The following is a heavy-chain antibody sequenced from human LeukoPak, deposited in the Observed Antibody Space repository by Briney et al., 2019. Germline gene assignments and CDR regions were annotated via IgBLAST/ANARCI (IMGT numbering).Heavy chain of an antibody. V-gene: IGHV3-33*01. CDR3: ARERGPTVFDY. D-gene: IGHD4-17*01. J-gene: IGHJ4*02. CDR1: GFTFSSYG. Sequence: GGSLRLSCAASGFTFSSYGMHWVRQAPGKGLEWVAVIWYDGSNKYYADSVKGRFTISRDNSKNSLYLQMNSLRAEDTAVYYCARERGPTVFDYWGQGTLVTVSS. CDR2: IWYDGSNK.